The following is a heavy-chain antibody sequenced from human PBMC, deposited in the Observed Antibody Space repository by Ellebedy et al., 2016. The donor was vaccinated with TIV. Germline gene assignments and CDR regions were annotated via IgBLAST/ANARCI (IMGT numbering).Heavy chain of an antibody. CDR2: IYPGDSDT. D-gene: IGHD6-13*01. Sequence: GESLKISXKGSGYSFTSYWIGWVRQMPGKGLEWMGIIYPGDSDTRYSPSFQGQVTISADKSISTAYLQWSSLKASDIAMYYCARQVGSSWHTSWFDYWGQGTLVTVSS. CDR1: GYSFTSYW. V-gene: IGHV5-51*01. J-gene: IGHJ4*02. CDR3: ARQVGSSWHTSWFDY.